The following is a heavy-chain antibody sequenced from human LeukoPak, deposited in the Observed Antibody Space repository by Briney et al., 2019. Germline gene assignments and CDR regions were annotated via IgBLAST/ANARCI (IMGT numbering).Heavy chain of an antibody. J-gene: IGHJ4*02. Sequence: ASVKVSCKASGGTFSSYAISWVRQAPGRGLEWMGGIIPIFGTANYAQKFQGRVTITADKSTSTAYMELSSLRSEDTAVYYCAIVVVAGSFDYWGQGTLVTVSS. CDR1: GGTFSSYA. CDR2: IIPIFGTA. D-gene: IGHD2-15*01. V-gene: IGHV1-69*06. CDR3: AIVVVAGSFDY.